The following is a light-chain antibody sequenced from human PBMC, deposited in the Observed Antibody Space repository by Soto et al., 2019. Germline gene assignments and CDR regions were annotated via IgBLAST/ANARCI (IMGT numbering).Light chain of an antibody. V-gene: IGKV1-5*01. Sequence: DIQMTQCPFTLSASVGDRVTITCRASQNINKRVAWHRQKPGKAPKVLIYDASNLKSGVPSRFSGSGSGTEFILTISSLQPDDFATYYCQQYYNYPWTFGQGTKV. CDR2: DAS. CDR1: QNINKR. J-gene: IGKJ1*01. CDR3: QQYYNYPWT.